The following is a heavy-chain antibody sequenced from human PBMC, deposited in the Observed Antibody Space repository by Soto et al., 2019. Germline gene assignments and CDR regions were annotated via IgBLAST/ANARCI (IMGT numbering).Heavy chain of an antibody. V-gene: IGHV3-30-3*01. CDR2: ISYDGSSK. D-gene: IGHD5-18*01. J-gene: IGHJ4*02. CDR1: GFTFNNYA. CDR3: ARGAGYIYGNTFDS. Sequence: QVQLVESGGGVVQPGRSLRLSCAASGFTFNNYAMHWVRQAPGKGLEWVAFISYDGSSKYYADSVTGRFTISRDNSRNTLYLQLNSLRAEDTAVYYCARGAGYIYGNTFDSWGQGTLVTVSS.